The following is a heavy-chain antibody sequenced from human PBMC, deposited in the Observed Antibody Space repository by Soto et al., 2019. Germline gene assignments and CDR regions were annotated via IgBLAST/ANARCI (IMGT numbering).Heavy chain of an antibody. CDR1: GFTFSTYS. D-gene: IGHD4-4*01. CDR3: AREGINNYNEYYFDS. CDR2: ISGSGNYT. V-gene: IGHV3-21*01. Sequence: GGSLRLSCAASGFTFSTYSMNWVRQAPGKGLEWVSSISGSGNYTHYADFLRGRFTISRDNAKTSLYLQMNSLRAEDTAIYYCAREGINNYNEYYFDSWGQGTVVTV. J-gene: IGHJ4*02.